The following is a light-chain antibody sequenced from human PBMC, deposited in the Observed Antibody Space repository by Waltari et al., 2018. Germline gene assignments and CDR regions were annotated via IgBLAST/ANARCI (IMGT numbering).Light chain of an antibody. V-gene: IGKV1-39*01. J-gene: IGKJ2*01. Sequence: DTQMTQSPSSLSASVGDRVTITCRASQSISRYLNWYQQKPGKAPKLLIYTAVNLQSGVPSRFSGSGSGTDFTITISSLQPEDFATYYCQQTYSTLMYTFGQGTKLEI. CDR2: TAV. CDR3: QQTYSTLMYT. CDR1: QSISRY.